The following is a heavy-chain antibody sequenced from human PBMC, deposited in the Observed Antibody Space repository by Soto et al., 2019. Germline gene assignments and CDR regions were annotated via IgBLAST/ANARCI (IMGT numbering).Heavy chain of an antibody. Sequence: PGGSLRLSCAASGFTFSNAWINWVRQAPGKGLEWVGRIKSKTDGGTTDFAAPVKGRFAISRDNSKNTLYLQMNSLRAEDTAVYYCAKEGDFWSGSNSFDYWGQGTLVTVSS. CDR3: AKEGDFWSGSNSFDY. V-gene: IGHV3-15*07. D-gene: IGHD3-3*01. J-gene: IGHJ4*02. CDR2: IKSKTDGGTT. CDR1: GFTFSNAW.